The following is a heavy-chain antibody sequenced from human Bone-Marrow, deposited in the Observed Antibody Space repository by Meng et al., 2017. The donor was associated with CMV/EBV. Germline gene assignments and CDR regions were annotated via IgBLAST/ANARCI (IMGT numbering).Heavy chain of an antibody. CDR2: IYPADSDT. CDR3: ARRNRLVAGLIDY. D-gene: IGHD6-19*01. CDR1: GYSFTNYV. J-gene: IGHJ4*02. V-gene: IGHV5-51*01. Sequence: CKGSGYSFTNYVIGWVRQMPGEGLEWMGIIYPADSDTKYSPSFQGQVTISADRSITTAYLQWSSLKASDTAVYYCARRNRLVAGLIDYWGQGTLVTVSS.